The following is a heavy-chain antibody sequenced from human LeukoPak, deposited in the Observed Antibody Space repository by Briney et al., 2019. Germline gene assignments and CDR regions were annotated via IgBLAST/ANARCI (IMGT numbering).Heavy chain of an antibody. D-gene: IGHD3-9*01. CDR2: VNQDGSEI. Sequence: GGSLRLPCGASGFTFRAYWMSWVRQAPGKGLEWVGNVNQDGSEIYYVDSVKGRFTISRDNAKNSLYLQMYSLRVEDTAVYYCARGRLDPHWGQGTLVTVSS. CDR3: ARGRLDPH. CDR1: GFTFRAYW. V-gene: IGHV3-7*03. J-gene: IGHJ4*02.